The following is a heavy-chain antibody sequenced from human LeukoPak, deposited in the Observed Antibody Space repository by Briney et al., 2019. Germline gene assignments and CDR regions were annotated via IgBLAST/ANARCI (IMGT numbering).Heavy chain of an antibody. D-gene: IGHD6-13*01. CDR2: ISSSSSTI. CDR3: ARQYSSSWRLPDY. Sequence: GGSLRLSCAASGFTFSSYSMNWVRQAPGKGLEWVSYISSSSSTIYYADSVEGRFTISRDNAKNSLYLQMNSLRAEDTAVYYCARQYSSSWRLPDYWGQGTLVTVSS. J-gene: IGHJ4*02. V-gene: IGHV3-48*01. CDR1: GFTFSSYS.